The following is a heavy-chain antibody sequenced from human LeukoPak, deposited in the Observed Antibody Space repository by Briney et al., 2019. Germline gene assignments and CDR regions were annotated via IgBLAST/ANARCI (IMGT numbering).Heavy chain of an antibody. CDR3: ASEYCSSTSCYRVRMNAFDI. CDR1: GFTVSSHY. J-gene: IGHJ3*02. D-gene: IGHD2-2*01. Sequence: GGSLRLSCAGSGFTVSSHYMSWVRQAPGKGLVWVSVIYSGGDTYYADSVKGRLTISRDNSKNTLFLQMNNLRPEDTAVYFCASEYCSSTSCYRVRMNAFDIWGQGTMVTVSS. CDR2: IYSGGDT. V-gene: IGHV3-66*02.